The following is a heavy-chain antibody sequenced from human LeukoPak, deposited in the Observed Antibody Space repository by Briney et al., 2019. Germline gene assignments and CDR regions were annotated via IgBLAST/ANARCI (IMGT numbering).Heavy chain of an antibody. J-gene: IGHJ4*02. CDR3: AKDRVGARGAFDY. V-gene: IGHV3-23*01. D-gene: IGHD1-26*01. Sequence: HPGGSLRLSCAAFGFTFSSYAMSWVRQAPGKGLEWVSAISGSGGSTYYADSVKGRFTISRDNSKNTLYLQMNSLRAEDTAVYYCAKDRVGARGAFDYWGQGTLVTVSS. CDR2: ISGSGGST. CDR1: GFTFSSYA.